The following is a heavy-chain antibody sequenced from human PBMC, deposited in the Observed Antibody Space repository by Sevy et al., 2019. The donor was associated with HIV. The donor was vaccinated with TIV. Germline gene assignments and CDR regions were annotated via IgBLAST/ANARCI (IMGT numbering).Heavy chain of an antibody. Sequence: GGSLRLSCAASGFTFTEFVMSWVRQAPGKGLEWISTINSGGGSTYYADSVKGRFTISGDNSQNTLVLQMNSLRAEDTAVYYCAKDVVGGYYDSSGYSDHWGQGTLVTVSS. CDR3: AKDVVGGYYDSSGYSDH. D-gene: IGHD3-22*01. CDR1: GFTFTEFV. J-gene: IGHJ4*02. CDR2: INSGGGST. V-gene: IGHV3-23*01.